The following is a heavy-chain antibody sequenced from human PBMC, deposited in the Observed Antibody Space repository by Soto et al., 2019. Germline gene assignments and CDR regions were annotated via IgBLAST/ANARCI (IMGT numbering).Heavy chain of an antibody. CDR1: GFTFSSYG. CDR2: IWFDGSNK. J-gene: IGHJ4*02. CDR3: ATTGPY. Sequence: QVQLVESGGGVVQPGRSLRLSCAASGFTFSSYGMHWVRQAPGKGLEWVAVIWFDGSNKYYADSVKGRFTISRDNSKNTVSLQKNSLREEGSAAYYCATTGPYWGQGTLVTVSS. V-gene: IGHV3-33*01.